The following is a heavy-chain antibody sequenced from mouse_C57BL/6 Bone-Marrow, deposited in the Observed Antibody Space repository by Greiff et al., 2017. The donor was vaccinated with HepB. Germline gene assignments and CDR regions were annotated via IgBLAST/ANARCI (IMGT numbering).Heavy chain of an antibody. Sequence: VQLKESGGGLVKPGGSLKLSCAASGFTFSSYAMSWVRQTPEKRLEWVATISDGGSYTYYPDNVKGRFTISRDNAKNNLYLQMSHLKSEDTAMYYCARKDPPYYAMDYWGQGTSVTVSS. V-gene: IGHV5-4*01. CDR2: ISDGGSYT. CDR1: GFTFSSYA. CDR3: ARKDPPYYAMDY. J-gene: IGHJ4*01.